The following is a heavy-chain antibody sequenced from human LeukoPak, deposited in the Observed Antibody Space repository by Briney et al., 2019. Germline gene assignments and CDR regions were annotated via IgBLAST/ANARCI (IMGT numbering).Heavy chain of an antibody. V-gene: IGHV1-46*01. J-gene: IGHJ1*01. CDR3: ARGYYYDSSGYYHSAEYFQH. CDR2: INPSGGST. CDR1: GYTFTSYY. D-gene: IGHD3-22*01. Sequence: EASVKVSCKASGYTFTSYYMHWVRQAPGQGLERMGIINPSGGSTSYAQKFQGRVTMTRDMSTSTVYMELSSLRSEDTAVYYCARGYYYDSSGYYHSAEYFQHWGQGTLVTVSS.